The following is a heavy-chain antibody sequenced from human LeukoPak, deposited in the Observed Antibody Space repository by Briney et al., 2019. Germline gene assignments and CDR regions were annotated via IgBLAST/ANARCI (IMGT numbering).Heavy chain of an antibody. Sequence: SQTPSPTCTVSNGSISSYYWTSIRQPPGNGLEWSGYIYYRGKTTYNPSHNSRVNMSVDTSKNQFSLKLSSVTAADTGVYVCARDGLGHPCDSWGQETLVTVSS. CDR3: ARDGLGHPCDS. J-gene: IGHJ5*01. CDR2: IYYRGKT. CDR1: NGSISSYY. V-gene: IGHV4-59*01.